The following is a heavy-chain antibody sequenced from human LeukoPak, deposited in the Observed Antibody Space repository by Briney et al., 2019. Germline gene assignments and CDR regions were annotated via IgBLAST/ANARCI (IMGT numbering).Heavy chain of an antibody. D-gene: IGHD5-18*01. V-gene: IGHV1-69*05. CDR2: IIPIFGTA. Sequence: SVKVSCKASGGTFSSYAISWVRQAPGQGLEWMGGIIPIFGTANYAQKFQGRVTMTRDMSTSTVYMELSSLRSEDTAVYYCARGRSVGIQLWLGYWGQGTLVTVSS. J-gene: IGHJ4*02. CDR1: GGTFSSYA. CDR3: ARGRSVGIQLWLGY.